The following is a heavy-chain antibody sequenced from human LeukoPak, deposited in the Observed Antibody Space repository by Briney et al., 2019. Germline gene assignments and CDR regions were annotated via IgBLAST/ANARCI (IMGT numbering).Heavy chain of an antibody. CDR3: ARTIGGSSAATGY. Sequence: SETLSLTCTVSGGSISSSSYYWGWIRQPPGKGLEWIGSIYYSGRTYYNPSLKSRVTISVDTSKNQFSLKLSSVTAADTAVYYCARTIGGSSAATGYWGQGTLVTVSS. J-gene: IGHJ4*02. D-gene: IGHD2-2*01. CDR2: IYYSGRT. V-gene: IGHV4-39*01. CDR1: GGSISSSSYY.